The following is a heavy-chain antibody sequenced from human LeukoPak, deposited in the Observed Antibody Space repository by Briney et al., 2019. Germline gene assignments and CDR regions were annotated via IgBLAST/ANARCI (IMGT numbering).Heavy chain of an antibody. CDR2: MNPNSGNT. CDR1: GYTFTSYD. V-gene: IGHV1-8*03. D-gene: IGHD6-13*01. J-gene: IGHJ4*02. CDR3: ARGTPQYSSSWYGNFPDH. Sequence: ASVKVSCKASGYTFTSYDINWVRQATGQGLEWMGWMNPNSGNTGYAQKFQGRVTITRNTSISTAYMELSSLRSEDTAVYYCARGTPQYSSSWYGNFPDHWGQGTLVTVSS.